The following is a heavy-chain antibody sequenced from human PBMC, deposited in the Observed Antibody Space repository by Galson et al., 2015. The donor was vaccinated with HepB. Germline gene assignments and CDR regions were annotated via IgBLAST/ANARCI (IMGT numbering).Heavy chain of an antibody. V-gene: IGHV3-48*04. D-gene: IGHD6-19*01. CDR3: ARQVVVAGFDY. J-gene: IGHJ4*02. CDR2: VSSSGGTK. CDR1: GFTFSSYT. Sequence: SLRLSCAASGFTFSSYTMTWVRQAPGKGLEWVSYVSSSGGTKYYADSVKGRLTISRDNAKNSLYLQMNSLRAEDTAVYYCARQVVVAGFDYWGQGTLVTVSS.